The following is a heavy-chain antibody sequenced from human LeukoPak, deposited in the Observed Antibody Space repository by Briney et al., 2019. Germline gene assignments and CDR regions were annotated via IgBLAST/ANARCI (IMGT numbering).Heavy chain of an antibody. CDR2: IIGSGGST. V-gene: IGHV3-23*01. Sequence: GGSLRLSCAASGFTFSSYSMNWVRQAPGKGLEWVSAIIGSGGSTYYADSVKGRFTISRDNSKNTLYLQMNSLRAEDTAVYYCAKSGATSITIFGFYYYYYMDVWGKGTTVTVSS. CDR3: AKSGATSITIFGFYYYYYMDV. J-gene: IGHJ6*03. CDR1: GFTFSSYS. D-gene: IGHD3-3*01.